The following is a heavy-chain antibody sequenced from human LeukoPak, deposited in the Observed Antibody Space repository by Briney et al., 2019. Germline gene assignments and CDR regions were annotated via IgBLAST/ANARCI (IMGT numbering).Heavy chain of an antibody. V-gene: IGHV3-30-3*01. CDR2: ISYDGSNK. J-gene: IGHJ4*02. CDR1: GFTFSSYA. CDR3: ATTTQGGSYPFDY. D-gene: IGHD1-26*01. Sequence: GRSLRLSCAASGFTFSSYAMHWVRQAPGKGLEWVAVISYDGSNKYYADSVKGRFTISRDNSKNTLYLQMNSLRAEDTAVYYRATTTQGGSYPFDYWGQGTLVTVSS.